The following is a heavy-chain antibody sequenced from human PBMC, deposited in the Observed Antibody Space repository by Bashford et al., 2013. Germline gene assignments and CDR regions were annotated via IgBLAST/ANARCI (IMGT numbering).Heavy chain of an antibody. CDR3: TTEYPDYPNDY. J-gene: IGHJ4*02. Sequence: VRQAPGKGLEWVGRIKSKTDGGTTDYAAPVKGRFTISRDDSKNTLYLQMNSLKTEDTAVFYXTTEYPDYPNDYWGQGTLVTVSS. D-gene: IGHD4-11*01. V-gene: IGHV3-15*01. CDR2: IKSKTDGGTT.